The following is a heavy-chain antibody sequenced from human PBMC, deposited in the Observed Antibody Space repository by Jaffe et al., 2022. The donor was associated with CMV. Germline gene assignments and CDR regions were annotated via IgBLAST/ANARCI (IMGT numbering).Heavy chain of an antibody. CDR2: IGTAGDT. Sequence: EVQLVESGGGLVQPGGSLRLSCAASGFTFSSYDMHWVRQATGKGLEWVSAIGTAGDTYYPGSVKGRFTISRENAKNSLYLQMNSLRAGDTAVYYCARDREGLGLYFDLWGRGTLVTVSS. CDR1: GFTFSSYD. CDR3: ARDREGLGLYFDL. D-gene: IGHD7-27*01. V-gene: IGHV3-13*01. J-gene: IGHJ2*01.